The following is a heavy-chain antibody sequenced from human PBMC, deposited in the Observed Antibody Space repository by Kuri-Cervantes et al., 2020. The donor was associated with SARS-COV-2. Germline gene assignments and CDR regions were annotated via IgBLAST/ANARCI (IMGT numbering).Heavy chain of an antibody. V-gene: IGHV4-34*01. Sequence: GSLRLSCAVYGGSFSDYYWNWIRQPPGKGLEWIGEINHSGSTNYNPSLKSRVTISMDTSKNQFSLQLSSVTAADTAVYYCARRAKLLLWFGVVDPWGQGSLVTVSS. D-gene: IGHD3-10*01. CDR1: GGSFSDYY. J-gene: IGHJ5*02. CDR2: INHSGST. CDR3: ARRAKLLLWFGVVDP.